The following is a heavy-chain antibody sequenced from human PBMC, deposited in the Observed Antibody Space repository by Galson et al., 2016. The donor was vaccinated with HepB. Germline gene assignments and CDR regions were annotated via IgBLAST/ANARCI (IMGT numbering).Heavy chain of an antibody. CDR3: ARGYDSSGYYYGSDAFDL. CDR2: MSYSGSI. V-gene: IGHV4-59*01. Sequence: SETLSLTCTVSAGSISNFYWTWIRQPAGKGLEWIGYMSYSGSINYNPSLKSRVTLSGDTSKNQFSLKLRSVTTADTAVYYCARGYDSSGYYYGSDAFDLWGLGTMVTVSS. D-gene: IGHD3-22*01. CDR1: AGSISNFY. J-gene: IGHJ3*01.